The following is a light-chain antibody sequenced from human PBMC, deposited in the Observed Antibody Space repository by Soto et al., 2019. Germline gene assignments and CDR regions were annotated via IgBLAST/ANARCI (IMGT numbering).Light chain of an antibody. CDR3: QQSYSTLVT. CDR1: QSISSY. V-gene: IGKV1-39*01. Sequence: DIQMTQSPSSLFASVGDRVTITCRASQSISSYLNWYQQKPGKAPKLLIYAASSLQSGVPSRFSGSGSGTDFTLTISSLQPEDFATYYCQQSYSTLVTFGPGTKVDI. J-gene: IGKJ3*01. CDR2: AAS.